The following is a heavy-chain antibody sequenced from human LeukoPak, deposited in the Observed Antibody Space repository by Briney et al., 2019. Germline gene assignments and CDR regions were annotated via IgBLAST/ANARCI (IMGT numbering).Heavy chain of an antibody. CDR3: ARQSRVVVAAIGYYFDY. D-gene: IGHD2-15*01. Sequence: SETLSLTCTVSGGSISSSSYYWGWIRQPPGKGLEWIGSIYYSGSTYYNPSLKSRVTISVDTSKNQFSLKLSSVTAADTAVYYCARQSRVVVAAIGYYFDYWGQGTLVTVSS. V-gene: IGHV4-39*01. J-gene: IGHJ4*02. CDR1: GGSISSSSYY. CDR2: IYYSGST.